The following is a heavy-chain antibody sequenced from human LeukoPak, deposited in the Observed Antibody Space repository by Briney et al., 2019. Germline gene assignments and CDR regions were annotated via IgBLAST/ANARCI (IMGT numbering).Heavy chain of an antibody. CDR1: GFSFSNYW. CDR3: AKDGAWLRFDD. D-gene: IGHD5-12*01. V-gene: IGHV3-74*01. J-gene: IGHJ4*02. Sequence: PGGSLRLSCAASGFSFSNYWMHWVRQAPGKGLVWVSRINSDGSSTTYADSVKGRFTISRDNSKNTLYLQMNNVRAEDTAVYYCAKDGAWLRFDDWGQGTLVTVSS. CDR2: INSDGSST.